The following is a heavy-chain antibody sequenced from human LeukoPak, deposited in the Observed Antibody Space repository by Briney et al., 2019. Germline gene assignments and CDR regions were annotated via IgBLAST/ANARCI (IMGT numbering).Heavy chain of an antibody. V-gene: IGHV4-59*08. CDR3: ARRDYGGKSWYFDL. CDR2: IYYSGST. Sequence: RASETLSLTCTVSGGSISSYYWGWIRQPPGKGLEWVGYIYYSGSTNYNPSLKSRVTISVDTSKNQFSLKLSSVTAADTAVYYCARRDYGGKSWYFDLWGRGTLVTVSS. J-gene: IGHJ2*01. CDR1: GGSISSYY. D-gene: IGHD4-23*01.